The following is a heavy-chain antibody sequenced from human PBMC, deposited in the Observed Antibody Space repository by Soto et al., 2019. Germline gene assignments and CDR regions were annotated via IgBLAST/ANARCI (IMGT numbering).Heavy chain of an antibody. V-gene: IGHV3-33*01. CDR2: IWYDGSNK. J-gene: IGHJ2*01. Sequence: QVQLVESGGGVVQPGRSLRLSCAASGFTFSSYGMHWVRQAPGKGLEWVAVIWYDGSNKYYADSVKGRFTISRDNSKNTLYRQMNSLRAEDTAVYYRAIDPPILGYFDLWGRGTLATVS. D-gene: IGHD3-3*01. CDR3: AIDPPILGYFDL. CDR1: GFTFSSYG.